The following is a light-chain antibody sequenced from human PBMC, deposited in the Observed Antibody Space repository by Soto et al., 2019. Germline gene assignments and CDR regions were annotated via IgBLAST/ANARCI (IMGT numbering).Light chain of an antibody. CDR1: SSDVGSYKL. CDR3: CSFAGSNLYV. J-gene: IGLJ1*01. V-gene: IGLV2-23*02. Sequence: QSVLTQPASVSGSPGQSITISCTGTSSDVGSYKLVSWYQHHPGKAPKLIIFEVSKRPSGVSNRFSGSKSGNTASLTISGLQADDEADYYCCSFAGSNLYVFGTGTKLTVL. CDR2: EVS.